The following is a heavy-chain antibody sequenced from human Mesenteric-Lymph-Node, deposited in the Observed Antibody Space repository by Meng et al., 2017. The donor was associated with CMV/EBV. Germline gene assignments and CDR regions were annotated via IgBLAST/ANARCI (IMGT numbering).Heavy chain of an antibody. CDR1: GFIFSDFY. J-gene: IGHJ4*02. D-gene: IGHD6-6*01. CDR3: ARDLSRQQPLGFDY. V-gene: IGHV3-11*04. Sequence: GESLKISCAASGFIFSDFYMSWVRQAPGKGLEWISYISIGVPTIQYSGSVEGRFTISRDNAKNSVYLQMNSLRAEDTAVYYCARDLSRQQPLGFDYWGQGTLVTVSS. CDR2: ISIGVPTI.